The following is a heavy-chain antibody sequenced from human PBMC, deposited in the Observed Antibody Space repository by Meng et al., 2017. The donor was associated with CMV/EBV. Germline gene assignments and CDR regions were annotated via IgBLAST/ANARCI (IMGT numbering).Heavy chain of an antibody. Sequence: GQPVESGAEVKQPGASVKVSCKASGYTFTGYYMHWVRQAPGQGLEWMGWINPNSGGTNYAQKFQGRVTMTRDTSISTAYMELSRLRSDDTAVYYCARDRVAVAGNHWFDPWGQGTLVTVSS. CDR3: ARDRVAVAGNHWFDP. CDR1: GYTFTGYY. D-gene: IGHD6-19*01. CDR2: INPNSGGT. J-gene: IGHJ5*02. V-gene: IGHV1-2*02.